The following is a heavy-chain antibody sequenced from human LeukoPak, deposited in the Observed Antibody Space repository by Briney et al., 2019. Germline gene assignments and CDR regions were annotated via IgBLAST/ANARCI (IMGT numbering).Heavy chain of an antibody. J-gene: IGHJ4*02. CDR3: ARVKFGDGFSVAY. CDR1: GGSIVSYY. D-gene: IGHD3-16*01. CDR2: IYYTGST. Sequence: SETLSLTCTVSGGSIVSYYWSWIRQPPGKGLEWIGYIYYTGSTNYNPSLKSRVTISVDTSKNQFSLKLSSVTPADTAVYYCARVKFGDGFSVAYWGQGTLVTVSS. V-gene: IGHV4-59*01.